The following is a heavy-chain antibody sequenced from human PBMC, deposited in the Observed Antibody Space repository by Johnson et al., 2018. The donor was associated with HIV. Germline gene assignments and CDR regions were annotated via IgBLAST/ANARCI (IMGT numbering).Heavy chain of an antibody. CDR1: GITFSNYA. D-gene: IGHD5-18*01. V-gene: IGHV3-30-3*01. CDR3: TTGVDTAMYAFDI. Sequence: QVQLVESGGGVVQPGRSLRLSCAASGITFSNYAMHWVRQAPGKGLEWVGVISYDGSNEYYTDSVKGRFTISRDNSKNTLYLQMNSLRAEDTAVYYCTTGVDTAMYAFDIWGQGTMVTVAS. J-gene: IGHJ3*02. CDR2: ISYDGSNE.